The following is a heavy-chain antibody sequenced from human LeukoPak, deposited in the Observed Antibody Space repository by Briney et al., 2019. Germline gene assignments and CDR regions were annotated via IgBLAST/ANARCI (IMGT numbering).Heavy chain of an antibody. CDR3: ARANYYDSSGYYFDAFDI. J-gene: IGHJ3*02. D-gene: IGHD3-22*01. CDR1: GFTFSSYW. Sequence: GSLRLSCAASGFTFSSYWMSWVRQAPGKGLEWVANIKQDGSEKYYVDSVKGRFTISRDNAKNSLYLQMNSLRAEDTAVYYCARANYYDSSGYYFDAFDIWGQGTMVTVSS. V-gene: IGHV3-7*01. CDR2: IKQDGSEK.